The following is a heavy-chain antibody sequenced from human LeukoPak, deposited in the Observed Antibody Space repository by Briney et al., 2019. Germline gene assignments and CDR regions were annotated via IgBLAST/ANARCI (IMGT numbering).Heavy chain of an antibody. J-gene: IGHJ4*02. Sequence: GASVKVSCKASGYTFSNYDITWVRQAPGQGLEWMGWISAYNGDTNYAQKLQGRVTMTTDTSTGTAYMEQRSLRSDDTAVYYCARHYYDSGGYNSAFDYWGQGTLVTVSS. D-gene: IGHD3-22*01. CDR2: ISAYNGDT. CDR1: GYTFSNYD. CDR3: ARHYYDSGGYNSAFDY. V-gene: IGHV1-18*01.